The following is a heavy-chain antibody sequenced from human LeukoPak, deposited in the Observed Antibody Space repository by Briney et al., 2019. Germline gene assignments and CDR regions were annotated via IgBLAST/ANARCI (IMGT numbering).Heavy chain of an antibody. D-gene: IGHD1-26*01. CDR3: ARDRGGSYSAIDY. CDR1: GFTFSDYW. V-gene: IGHV3-7*01. Sequence: GGSLRLSCTASGFTFSDYWMTWVRQAPGKGREGVPNIKHDGSEIYYVDSVKGRFTISRDNAKNSLYLQMNSLRAEDTAVYYCARDRGGSYSAIDYWGQGTLVTVSS. CDR2: IKHDGSEI. J-gene: IGHJ4*02.